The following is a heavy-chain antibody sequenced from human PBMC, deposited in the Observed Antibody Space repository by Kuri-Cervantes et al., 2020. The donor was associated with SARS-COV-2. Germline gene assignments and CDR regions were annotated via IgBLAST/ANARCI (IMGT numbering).Heavy chain of an antibody. D-gene: IGHD6-19*01. CDR2: FDPEDDET. J-gene: IGHJ4*02. V-gene: IGHV1-24*01. CDR1: GGTLNTYS. CDR3: ATFSSGWYEGREHDY. Sequence: ASVKVSCKASGGTLNTYSFSWVRQAPGKGLEWMGGFDPEDDETIYAQKFQGRVTMTEDTSTDTAYMELSSLRSEDTAVYYCATFSSGWYEGREHDYWGQGTLVTVSS.